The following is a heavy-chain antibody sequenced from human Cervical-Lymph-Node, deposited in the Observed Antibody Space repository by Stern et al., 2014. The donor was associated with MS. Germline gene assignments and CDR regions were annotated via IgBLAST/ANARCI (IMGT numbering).Heavy chain of an antibody. CDR1: GASIRSYF. CDR3: ARGRNGYNYLVDY. D-gene: IGHD5-24*01. V-gene: IGHV4-59*01. J-gene: IGHJ4*02. CDR2: VYYSGST. Sequence: QMQLVESGPGLVKPSETLSLTCTLSGASIRSYFWTWIRQPPGRGLEWIGYVYYSGSTKFNPSLKSRVTISVDTSTNQCSLKLSSFTADDTAVYYCARGRNGYNYLVDYWGQGTLVAVSS.